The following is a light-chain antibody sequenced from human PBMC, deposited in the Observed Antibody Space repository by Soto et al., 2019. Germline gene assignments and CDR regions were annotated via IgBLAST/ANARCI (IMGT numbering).Light chain of an antibody. Sequence: IVMTQSPATLSLSPGERATLSCRASQSVRSSLAWYQQKPGHRPRLLIYDASSRATGIPARFSGSGSGTEFTLTISSLQSEAFAIYYCQQYKNWPLLTFGGGTRVEIK. CDR2: DAS. J-gene: IGKJ4*01. CDR1: QSVRSS. V-gene: IGKV3-15*01. CDR3: QQYKNWPLLT.